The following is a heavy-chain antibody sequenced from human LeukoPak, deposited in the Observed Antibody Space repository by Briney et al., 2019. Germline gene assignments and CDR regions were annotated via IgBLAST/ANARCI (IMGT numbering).Heavy chain of an antibody. Sequence: SETLSLTCAVYGGSFSGYYWSWIRQPPGKGLEWIGEINHSGSTNYNTSLKSRVTISVDTSKNQFSLKLSSVTAADTAVYYCARSSKYFWSGNNEYNWFDPWGQGTLVTVSS. CDR1: GGSFSGYY. CDR3: ARSSKYFWSGNNEYNWFDP. CDR2: INHSGST. V-gene: IGHV4-34*01. J-gene: IGHJ5*02. D-gene: IGHD3-3*01.